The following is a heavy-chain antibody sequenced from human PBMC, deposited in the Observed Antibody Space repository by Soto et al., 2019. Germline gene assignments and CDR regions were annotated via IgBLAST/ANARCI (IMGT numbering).Heavy chain of an antibody. Sequence: GGSLRLSCAASGFTFSSYAMKWVRQAPGKGLEWVSLIGESGTPTYYADSVKGRLTISRDNSGNTLFLEMYGLRAEDTAVYYCARYIPGVRYYGMDVWGQGTTVTVSS. V-gene: IGHV3-23*01. CDR1: GFTFSSYA. J-gene: IGHJ6*02. D-gene: IGHD2-2*01. CDR2: IGESGTPT. CDR3: ARYIPGVRYYGMDV.